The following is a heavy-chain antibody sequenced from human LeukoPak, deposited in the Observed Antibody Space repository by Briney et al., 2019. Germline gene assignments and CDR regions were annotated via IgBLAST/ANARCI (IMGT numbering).Heavy chain of an antibody. V-gene: IGHV4-61*05. CDR1: GGSISSSSYY. D-gene: IGHD3-10*01. J-gene: IGHJ4*02. CDR2: IYYSGST. Sequence: PSETLSLTCTVSGGSISSSSYYWGWIRQPPGKGLEWIGYIYYSGSTNYNPSLKSRVTISVDTSKNQFSLKLSSVTAADTAVYYCARAHDKDMVRGVIVPPDYWGQGTLVTVSS. CDR3: ARAHDKDMVRGVIVPPDY.